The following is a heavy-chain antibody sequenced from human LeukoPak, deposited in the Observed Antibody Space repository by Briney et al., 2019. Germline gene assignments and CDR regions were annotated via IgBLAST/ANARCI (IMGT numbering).Heavy chain of an antibody. V-gene: IGHV3-30*18. CDR1: GFTFSSYG. D-gene: IGHD5-12*01. J-gene: IGHJ4*02. CDR2: ISYDGSNK. CDR3: AKGIHSGYDLDY. Sequence: GGSLRLSCAASGFTFSSYGMHWVRQAPGKGLEWVAVISYDGSNKYYADSVKCRFTISRDNSKNTLYLQMNSLRAEDTAVYYCAKGIHSGYDLDYWGQGTLVTVSS.